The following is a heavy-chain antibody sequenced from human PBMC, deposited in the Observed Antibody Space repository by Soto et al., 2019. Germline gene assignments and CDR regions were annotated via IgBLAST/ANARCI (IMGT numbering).Heavy chain of an antibody. CDR3: ARTIRKYSSNWRYFDY. CDR2: INHSGST. V-gene: IGHV4-34*01. Sequence: KPSETLSLTCAVYGGSFSDYYWSWIRQPPGKGLEWIGEINHSGSTNYNPSLKSRVTISVDTSKNQFSLKLSSVTAADTALYYCARTIRKYSSNWRYFDYWGQGALVTVSS. D-gene: IGHD6-13*01. CDR1: GGSFSDYY. J-gene: IGHJ4*02.